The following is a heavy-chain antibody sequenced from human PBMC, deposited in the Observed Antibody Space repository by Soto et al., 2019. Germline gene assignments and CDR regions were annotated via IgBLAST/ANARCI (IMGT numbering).Heavy chain of an antibody. Sequence: SETLSLTCAVSGGSFSEYYWSWIRQPPGKGLEWIGEINHSGSTNYNPSLKSRVTISVDASKNQFSLKLSSVTAADTAVYYCARRGGYHYYYYYMDVWGKGTTVTVSS. D-gene: IGHD5-12*01. CDR2: INHSGST. CDR3: ARRGGYHYYYYYMDV. V-gene: IGHV4-34*01. J-gene: IGHJ6*03. CDR1: GGSFSEYY.